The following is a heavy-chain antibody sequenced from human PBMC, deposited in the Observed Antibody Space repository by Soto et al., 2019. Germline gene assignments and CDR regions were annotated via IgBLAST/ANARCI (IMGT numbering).Heavy chain of an antibody. D-gene: IGHD3-10*01. CDR3: ASEIRMVRGWGYYYYGMDV. Sequence: GASVKVSCKASGYTFTSYYMQWVRQAPGQGLEWMGIINPSGGSTSYAQKFQGRVTMTRDTSTSTVYMELSSLRSEDTAVYYCASEIRMVRGWGYYYYGMDVWGQGTTVTVYS. V-gene: IGHV1-46*01. CDR1: GYTFTSYY. CDR2: INPSGGST. J-gene: IGHJ6*02.